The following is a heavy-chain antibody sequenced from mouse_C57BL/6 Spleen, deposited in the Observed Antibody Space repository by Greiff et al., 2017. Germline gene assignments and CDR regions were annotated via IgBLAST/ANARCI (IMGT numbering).Heavy chain of an antibody. CDR3: ALYPRDY. V-gene: IGHV1-50*01. CDR2: IDPSDSYT. CDR1: GYTFTSYW. Sequence: QVQLQQPGAELVKPGASVKLSCKASGYTFTSYWMQWVKQRPGQGLEWIGEIDPSDSYTNYNQKFKGKATLTVDTSSSTAYMQLSSLTSEDSAVYYCALYPRDYWGQGTTLTVSS. J-gene: IGHJ2*01. D-gene: IGHD2-1*01.